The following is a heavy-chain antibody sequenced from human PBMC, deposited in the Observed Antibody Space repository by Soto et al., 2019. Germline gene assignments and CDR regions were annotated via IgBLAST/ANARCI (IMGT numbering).Heavy chain of an antibody. CDR1: GYTFTNYA. CDR3: ASRNVYGSGSYSFDY. J-gene: IGHJ4*02. D-gene: IGHD3-10*01. V-gene: IGHV1-3*01. Sequence: ASVKVSCKASGYTFTNYAMHWVRQAPGQRLEWMGWINAAIGNTKYSQKFQGSVTITRDTSANTAYMELSSLRSEDTAVYYCASRNVYGSGSYSFDYWGQGTLVTVSS. CDR2: INAAIGNT.